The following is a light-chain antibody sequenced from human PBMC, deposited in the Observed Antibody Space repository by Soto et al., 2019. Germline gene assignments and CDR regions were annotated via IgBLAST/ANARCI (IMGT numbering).Light chain of an antibody. CDR1: SSNIGSNY. CDR2: RNN. J-gene: IGLJ2*01. CDR3: AAWVDSLSGPV. V-gene: IGLV1-47*01. Sequence: QSVLTQPPSASGTPGQRVTISCFGSSSNIGSNYVYWYQQLPGTAPKLLIYRNNQRPSGVPDRFSGSKSGTSASLAISGLRSEDEADYYCAAWVDSLSGPVFGGGTQLTVL.